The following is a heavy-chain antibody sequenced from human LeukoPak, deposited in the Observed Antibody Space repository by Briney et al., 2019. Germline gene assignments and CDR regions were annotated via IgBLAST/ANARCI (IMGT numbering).Heavy chain of an antibody. D-gene: IGHD5-18*01. Sequence: ASVKVSCKASGYTFTYYYIHWVRQAPGQGLDWMGIINPSGGSTSYAQKFQGRVTLTRDTSTSTVYMELSSLRSEDTAVYYCARSPYTYDSLFYLDYWGQGTLVTVSS. J-gene: IGHJ4*02. V-gene: IGHV1-46*01. CDR1: GYTFTYYY. CDR3: ARSPYTYDSLFYLDY. CDR2: INPSGGST.